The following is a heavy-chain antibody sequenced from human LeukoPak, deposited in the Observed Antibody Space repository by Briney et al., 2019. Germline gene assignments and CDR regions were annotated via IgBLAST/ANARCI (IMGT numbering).Heavy chain of an antibody. D-gene: IGHD3-22*01. CDR1: GYTLTSYG. Sequence: ASVKVSCKASGYTLTSYGISWVRQAPGQGLEWMGWISAYNGNTNYAQKLQGRVTMTTDTSTSTAYMELRSLRSDDTAVYYCARGLGGTENYYYDSSGYYFEDYWGQGTLVTVPS. J-gene: IGHJ4*02. CDR2: ISAYNGNT. V-gene: IGHV1-18*01. CDR3: ARGLGGTENYYYDSSGYYFEDY.